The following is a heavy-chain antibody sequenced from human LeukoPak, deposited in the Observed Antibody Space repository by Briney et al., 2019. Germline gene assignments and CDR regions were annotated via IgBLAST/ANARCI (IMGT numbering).Heavy chain of an antibody. CDR2: IYSSGGT. Sequence: SETLSLTCTVSGDSISSGGYCWNWFRQHPGKGLEWIGYIYSSGGTFFNPSLKSRVTISVDTSKNQFSLKLGSVTAADTALYYCASSEAPITPPPYGMGVWGQGTKVTVSS. D-gene: IGHD5-12*01. CDR1: GDSISSGGYC. CDR3: ASSEAPITPPPYGMGV. V-gene: IGHV4-31*02. J-gene: IGHJ6*02.